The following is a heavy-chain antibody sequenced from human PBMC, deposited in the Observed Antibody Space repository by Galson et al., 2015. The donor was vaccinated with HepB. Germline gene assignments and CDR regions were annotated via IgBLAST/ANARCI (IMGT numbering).Heavy chain of an antibody. CDR2: FDPEDGET. D-gene: IGHD6-6*01. V-gene: IGHV1-24*01. Sequence: SVKVSCKVSGYTLTELSMHWVRQAPGKGLEWMGGFDPEDGETIYAQKFQGRVTMTEDTSTDTAYMELSSLRSEDTAVYYCATDSSSSSYYYYYMDVWGKGTTVTVSS. J-gene: IGHJ6*03. CDR1: GYTLTELS. CDR3: ATDSSSSSYYYYYMDV.